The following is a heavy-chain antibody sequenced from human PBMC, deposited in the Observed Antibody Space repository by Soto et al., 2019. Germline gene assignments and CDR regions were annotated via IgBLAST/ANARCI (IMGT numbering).Heavy chain of an antibody. CDR2: AYYRSKWSN. J-gene: IGHJ3*02. V-gene: IGHV6-1*01. Sequence: QVPLQPSGPGLVKPSQTLSLTCAISVDSVSSNSAAWNWIRKSPSRGLEWLGRAYYRSKWSNDYALSVKSRIPINQDTCKTASPMQLNSVTPEDTDVYYCARASRNAFTIWGQGRMVHGSS. CDR1: VDSVSSNSAA. CDR3: ARASRNAFTI.